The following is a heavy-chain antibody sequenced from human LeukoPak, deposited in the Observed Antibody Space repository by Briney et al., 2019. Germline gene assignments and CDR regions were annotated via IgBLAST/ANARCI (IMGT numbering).Heavy chain of an antibody. Sequence: GGSLRLSCVASGLTLSSYWLSWVRQAPGRGPEWVANIRGDGGEKYYVASVQGRFTISRDNAKNSVYLQMNSLRAEDTAVYYCARQGLYESSYFWTFQHWGQGTLVTVAS. D-gene: IGHD3/OR15-3a*01. CDR1: GLTLSSYW. V-gene: IGHV3-7*02. CDR3: ARQGLYESSYFWTFQH. CDR2: IRGDGGEK. J-gene: IGHJ1*01.